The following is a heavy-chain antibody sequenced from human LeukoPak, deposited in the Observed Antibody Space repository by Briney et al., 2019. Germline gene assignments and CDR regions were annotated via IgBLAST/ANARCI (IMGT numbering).Heavy chain of an antibody. CDR1: GYTLTELP. D-gene: IGHD1-26*01. J-gene: IGHJ4*02. CDR3: ATGTSGSYYVGIVRPIDY. Sequence: GGSVTVSCKVSGYTLTELPIHWVRQAPGKGLEWMGGFDPDDGETVHAQMFRGRVTMTEDTSSDTASMELSSLRSEDTAVYYCATGTSGSYYVGIVRPIDYWGQGTLVTVSS. CDR2: FDPDDGET. V-gene: IGHV1-24*01.